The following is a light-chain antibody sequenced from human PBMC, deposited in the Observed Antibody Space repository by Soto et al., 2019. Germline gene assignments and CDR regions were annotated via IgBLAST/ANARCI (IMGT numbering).Light chain of an antibody. V-gene: IGKV3-20*01. CDR1: QIVTSKH. CDR3: QQYNNWPPLT. J-gene: IGKJ4*01. CDR2: GAS. Sequence: DIVLTQSPGTLSFSPGERATLSCRASQIVTSKHLAWYQHRPGQAPRLLIYGASSRAAGIPDRFSGSGSGTDFTLTIKRLEPEDFAVYYCQQYNNWPPLTFGGGTKVEIK.